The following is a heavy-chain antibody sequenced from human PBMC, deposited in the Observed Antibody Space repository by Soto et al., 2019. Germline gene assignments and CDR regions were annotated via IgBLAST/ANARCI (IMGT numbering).Heavy chain of an antibody. CDR1: GFTFSSDW. V-gene: IGHV3-74*01. CDR3: TRGGWG. D-gene: IGHD1-26*01. J-gene: IGHJ3*01. CDR2: ISTDGSYT. Sequence: EVQLVESGGGLVQPGGSLRLSCAASGFTFSSDWMHWVRQAPGKGLVWVSHISTDGSYTTYADSVKGRFTISRDNAKKPLYLKMNSLSAADTAVYYCTRGGWGWGQGTMVTVSS.